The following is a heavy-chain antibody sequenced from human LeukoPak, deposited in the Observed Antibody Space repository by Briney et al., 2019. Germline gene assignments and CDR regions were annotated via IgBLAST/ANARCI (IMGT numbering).Heavy chain of an antibody. D-gene: IGHD3-10*01. CDR3: ATEIGIKRITMVRGVFY. CDR1: GYTFTSYG. V-gene: IGHV1-18*01. J-gene: IGHJ4*02. CDR2: ISAYNGNT. Sequence: GASVKVSCKASGYTFTSYGISWVRQAPGQGLEWMGWISAYNGNTNYAQKLQGRVTMTTDTSTSTAYMELRSLRSDDTAVYYCATEIGIKRITMVRGVFYWGQGTLVTVSS.